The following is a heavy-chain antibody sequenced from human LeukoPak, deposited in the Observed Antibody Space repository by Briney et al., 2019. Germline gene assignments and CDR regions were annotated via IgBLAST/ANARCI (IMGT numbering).Heavy chain of an antibody. CDR1: GGSISSGGYY. CDR3: ARDKRGVYSGSPRFGY. Sequence: SETLSLTCTVSGGSISSGGYYWSWIRQHPGKGLEWIGYIYYSGSTYYNPSLKSRVTISVDTSKNQFSLKLSSVTAADTAVYYCARDKRGVYSGSPRFGYWGQGTLVTVSS. J-gene: IGHJ4*02. V-gene: IGHV4-31*03. CDR2: IYYSGST. D-gene: IGHD1-26*01.